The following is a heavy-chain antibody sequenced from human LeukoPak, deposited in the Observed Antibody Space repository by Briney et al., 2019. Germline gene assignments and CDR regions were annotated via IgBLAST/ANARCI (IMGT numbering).Heavy chain of an antibody. CDR3: AKEHSSGWYYFDY. D-gene: IGHD6-19*01. V-gene: IGHV3-30*02. CDR2: VRYDGSNK. CDR1: GFTFRSYG. Sequence: GGSLRLSCAASGFTFRSYGLHWVRQAPGRGLEWVAFVRYDGSNKYYADSVKGRFAISRDNSKNTLYLQMNSLRVEDTAVYYCAKEHSSGWYYFDYWGQGTLVTVSS. J-gene: IGHJ4*02.